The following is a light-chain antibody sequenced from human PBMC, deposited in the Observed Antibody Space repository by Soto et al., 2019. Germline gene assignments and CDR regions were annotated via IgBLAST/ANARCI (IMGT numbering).Light chain of an antibody. CDR1: QSISSY. V-gene: IGKV1-39*01. CDR3: QQSYSIPLT. J-gene: IGKJ4*01. Sequence: DIQMTQSPSSLSASVGDRVTITCRASQSISSYLNWYQQKPGKAPKFLIYAASSLQSGVPSRFSGSRSGTDYTLTITSLQPEDFAAYYCQQSYSIPLTFGGGTKVDIK. CDR2: AAS.